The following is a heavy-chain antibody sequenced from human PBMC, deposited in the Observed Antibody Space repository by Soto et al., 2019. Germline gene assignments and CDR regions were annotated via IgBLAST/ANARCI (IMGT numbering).Heavy chain of an antibody. D-gene: IGHD1-1*01. CDR1: GASFTNNY. J-gene: IGHJ6*02. V-gene: IGHV4-59*01. Sequence: SETLSLTCTVSGASFTNNYWSWIRQPPGKGLEWIGYIYYSGSTNYNPSLKSRVTISVDTSKNQFSLKLSSVTAADTAVYYCARSPWNDYGMDVWGRGTTVTVSS. CDR3: ARSPWNDYGMDV. CDR2: IYYSGST.